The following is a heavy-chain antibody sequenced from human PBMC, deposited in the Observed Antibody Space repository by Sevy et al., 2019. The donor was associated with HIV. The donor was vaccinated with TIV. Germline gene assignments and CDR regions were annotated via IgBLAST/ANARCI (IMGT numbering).Heavy chain of an antibody. CDR1: GFSVSRNH. V-gene: IGHV3-53*01. D-gene: IGHD6-19*01. J-gene: IGHJ4*02. CDR3: ARRLSSAWYFDF. CDR2: IYSDGTT. Sequence: GSLRLSCAASGFSVSRNHINWVRQAPGKGQEWISVIYSDGTTQYADSVKGRFTISRVTSNNTVYLQVSSLRADDTAVYYCARRLSSAWYFDFWGQGTLVTVSS.